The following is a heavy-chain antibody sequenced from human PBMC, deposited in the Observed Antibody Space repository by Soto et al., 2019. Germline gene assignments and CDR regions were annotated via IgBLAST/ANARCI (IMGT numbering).Heavy chain of an antibody. CDR3: ARDSESKGYSGFYFDY. J-gene: IGHJ4*02. CDR2: IYYSGST. V-gene: IGHV4-31*03. D-gene: IGHD5-12*01. Sequence: SEVLSLTCTVSGGSISSGGYYWSWIRQHPGKGLEWIGYIYYSGSTYYNPSLKSRVTISVDTSKNQFSLKLSSVTAADTAVYYCARDSESKGYSGFYFDYWGQGTLVT. CDR1: GGSISSGGYY.